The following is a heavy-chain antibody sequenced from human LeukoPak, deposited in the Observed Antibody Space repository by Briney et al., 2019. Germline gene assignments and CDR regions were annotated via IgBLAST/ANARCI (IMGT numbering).Heavy chain of an antibody. V-gene: IGHV1-69*13. D-gene: IGHD2-21*02. CDR1: GGTFSSYE. Sequence: ASVKVSCKASGGTFSSYEYIWVRQAPGQGLEWMGGIIPAFDTPNYAHKFQGRVTISADESTSTAYMEMSNLKSDDTAVFFCARGYLAVVTSNLGGNAFDVWGQGTMITVPS. CDR3: ARGYLAVVTSNLGGNAFDV. CDR2: IIPAFDTP. J-gene: IGHJ3*01.